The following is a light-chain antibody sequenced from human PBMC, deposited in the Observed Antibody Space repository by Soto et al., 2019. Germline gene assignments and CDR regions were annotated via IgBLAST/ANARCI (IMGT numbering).Light chain of an antibody. J-gene: IGKJ1*01. CDR2: DAS. Sequence: DIQMTQSPSTLSASIGDRVTITCRASQSISSWLAWYQQKPGKAPKLLIYDASSLEGGVPSRFSGSGSGTEFTLTISSLQPDDFATYYCQQYNSYLWTFGQGTKMEIK. CDR3: QQYNSYLWT. V-gene: IGKV1-5*01. CDR1: QSISSW.